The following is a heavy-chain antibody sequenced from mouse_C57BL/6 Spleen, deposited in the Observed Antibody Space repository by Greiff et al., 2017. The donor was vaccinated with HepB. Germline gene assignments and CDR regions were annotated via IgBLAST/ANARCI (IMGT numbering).Heavy chain of an antibody. V-gene: IGHV1-43*01. J-gene: IGHJ2*01. CDR3: ARSGYYGNYDY. CDR2: INPSTGGT. D-gene: IGHD2-1*01. CDR1: GYSFTGYY. Sequence: EVQLVESGPELVKPGASVKISCKASGYSFTGYYMHWVKQSSEKSLEWIGEINPSTGGTSYNQKFKGKATLTVDKSSSTAYMQLKSLTSEDSAVYYCARSGYYGNYDYWGQGTTLTVSS.